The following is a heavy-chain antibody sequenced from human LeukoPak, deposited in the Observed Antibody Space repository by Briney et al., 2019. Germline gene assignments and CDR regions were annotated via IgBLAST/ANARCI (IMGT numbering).Heavy chain of an antibody. CDR3: ARDSAWARLGY. Sequence: PGGSLRLSCAASGFTFSSYGMHWVRQTPGKGLEWGAVIWYDGSNKYYGDSVKGRFTISRDDSKNTLYLQMNSLRAEDTAVYYCARDSAWARLGYWGQGTLVTVSS. D-gene: IGHD3-16*01. J-gene: IGHJ4*02. CDR1: GFTFSSYG. V-gene: IGHV3-33*01. CDR2: IWYDGSNK.